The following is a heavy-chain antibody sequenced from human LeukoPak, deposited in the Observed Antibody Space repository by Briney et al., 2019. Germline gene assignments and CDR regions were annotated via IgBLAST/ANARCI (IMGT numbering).Heavy chain of an antibody. V-gene: IGHV3-66*01. CDR2: IYSGGST. Sequence: GGSLRLSCAASGFTVSSNYMSWVRQAPGKGLEWVSVIYSGGSTYYADSVKGRFTISRDNSKNTLYLQMNGLRAEDTAVYYCAREITMVRGVIYYWGQGTLVTVSS. D-gene: IGHD3-10*01. J-gene: IGHJ4*02. CDR3: AREITMVRGVIYY. CDR1: GFTVSSNY.